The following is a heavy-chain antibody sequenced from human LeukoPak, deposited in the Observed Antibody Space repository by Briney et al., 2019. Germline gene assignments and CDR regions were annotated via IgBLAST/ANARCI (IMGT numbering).Heavy chain of an antibody. CDR1: GFTFSDYY. CDR3: ARELNWNLDY. CDR2: ITSSGSTI. V-gene: IGHV3-11*04. Sequence: AEGSLRLSCAASGFTFSDYYMNWIRQAPGKGLEWVSYITSSGSTIYYADSVKGRFTISRDNAKNSLYLQMNSLRAEDTAVYYCARELNWNLDYWGQGTLVTVSS. D-gene: IGHD1-1*01. J-gene: IGHJ4*02.